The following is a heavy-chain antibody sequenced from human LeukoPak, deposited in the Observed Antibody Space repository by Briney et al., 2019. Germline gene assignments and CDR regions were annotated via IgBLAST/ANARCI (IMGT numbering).Heavy chain of an antibody. J-gene: IGHJ4*02. CDR2: IRYDGSNK. CDR3: AKDPRDFWSGHPGNY. CDR1: GFTFSSYG. V-gene: IGHV3-30*02. Sequence: TGGSLRLSYAASGFTFSSYGMHWVRQAPGKGLEWVAFIRYDGSNKYYADSVKGRFTISRDNSKNTLYLQMNSLRAEDTAVYYCAKDPRDFWSGHPGNYWGQGTLVTVSS. D-gene: IGHD3-3*01.